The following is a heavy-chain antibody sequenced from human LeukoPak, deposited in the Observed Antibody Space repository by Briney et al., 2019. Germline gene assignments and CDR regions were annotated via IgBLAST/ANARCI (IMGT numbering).Heavy chain of an antibody. J-gene: IGHJ4*02. D-gene: IGHD5-12*01. V-gene: IGHV3-7*01. Sequence: GGSLRLSCEASGFSFTNAWMNWVRLAPGKGLEWVARLHADGNEKYFVHSVKGRFTVSRDNAKNSLYLQMNSLTVEDTAVYYCARGGYSFDYLGQGTLVTVSS. CDR1: GFSFTNAW. CDR3: ARGGYSFDY. CDR2: LHADGNEK.